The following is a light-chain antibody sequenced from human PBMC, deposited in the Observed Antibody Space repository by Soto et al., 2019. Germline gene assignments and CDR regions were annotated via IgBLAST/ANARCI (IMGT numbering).Light chain of an antibody. V-gene: IGLV1-44*01. Sequence: QAVVTQPPSASGTPGQRVTISCSGSSSNIGSNTVNWYQQVPGTAPKLLIYRNDQRPSGVPDRFSGSKSGTSASLAISGLQSEDETDYYCTAWDDSLSGVFFGGGTKVTVL. CDR3: TAWDDSLSGVF. CDR1: SSNIGSNT. J-gene: IGLJ2*01. CDR2: RND.